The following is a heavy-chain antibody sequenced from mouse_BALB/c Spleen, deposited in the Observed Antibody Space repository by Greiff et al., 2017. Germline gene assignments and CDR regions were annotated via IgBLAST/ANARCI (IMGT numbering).Heavy chain of an antibody. V-gene: IGHV1-9*01. CDR2: ILPGSGST. J-gene: IGHJ2*01. D-gene: IGHD1-1*01. CDR1: GYTFSSYW. Sequence: VQVVESGAELMKPGASVKISCKATGYTFSSYWIEWVKQRPGHGLEWIGEILPGSGSTNYNEKFKGKATFTADTSSNTAYMQLSSLTSEDSAVYYCARSGIYYYGSSYADYWGQGTTLTVSS. CDR3: ARSGIYYYGSSYADY.